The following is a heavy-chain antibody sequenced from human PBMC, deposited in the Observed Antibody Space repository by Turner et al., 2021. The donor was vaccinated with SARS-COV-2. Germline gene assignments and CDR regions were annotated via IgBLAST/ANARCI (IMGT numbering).Heavy chain of an antibody. D-gene: IGHD3-3*01. J-gene: IGHJ6*02. Sequence: EVQLVESGGGLAKPGGSLRPVGAASGFPYSNYSMNWVRQAPGEGLEWVSSISSRISYIYYADSVKGRFTISRDNAKNSLYLQMNSLRAEDTAVYYCARGDDFWSGYYHYGMDVWGQGTTVTVSS. CDR1: GFPYSNYS. CDR3: ARGDDFWSGYYHYGMDV. V-gene: IGHV3-21*01. CDR2: ISSRISYI.